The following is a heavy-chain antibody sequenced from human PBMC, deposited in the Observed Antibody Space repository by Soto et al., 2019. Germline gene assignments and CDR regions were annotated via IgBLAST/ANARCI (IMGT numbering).Heavy chain of an antibody. V-gene: IGHV1-2*04. CDR1: GYTFTGYY. CDR2: INPNSGGT. CDR3: ERERGGLPFDY. J-gene: IGHJ4*02. D-gene: IGHD5-12*01. Sequence: ASVKVSCKASGYTFTGYYMHWARQAPGQGLEWMGWINPNSGGTNYAQKFQGWVTMTRYTSISTAYMELSRLRSDDTAVYYCERERGGLPFDYWGQGTLVTVSS.